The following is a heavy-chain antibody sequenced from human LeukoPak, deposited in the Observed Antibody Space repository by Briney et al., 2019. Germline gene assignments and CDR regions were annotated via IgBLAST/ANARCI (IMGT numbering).Heavy chain of an antibody. D-gene: IGHD3/OR15-3a*01. CDR2: IKQDGSEK. J-gene: IGHJ6*02. Sequence: GGSLRLSCAASGFTFSSYWMSWVRQAPGKGLEWVANIKQDGSEKYYVDSVKGRFTISRDNAKNSLYLQMNSLRAEDTAVYYCARVDPGTYYYGMDVWGQGTSVTVSS. V-gene: IGHV3-7*05. CDR3: ARVDPGTYYYGMDV. CDR1: GFTFSSYW.